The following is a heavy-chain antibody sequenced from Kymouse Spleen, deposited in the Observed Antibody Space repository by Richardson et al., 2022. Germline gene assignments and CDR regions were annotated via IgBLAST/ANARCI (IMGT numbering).Heavy chain of an antibody. CDR1: GGSFSGYY. CDR3: AREPFGVVTPFDY. V-gene: IGHV4-34*01. D-gene: IGHD3-3*01. J-gene: IGHJ4*02. CDR2: INHSGST. Sequence: QVQLQQWGAGLLKPSETLSLTCAVYGGSFSGYYWSWIRQPPGKGLEWIGEINHSGSTNYNPSLKSRVTISVDTSKNQFSLKLSSVTAADTAVYYCAREPFGVVTPFDYWGQGTLVTVSS.